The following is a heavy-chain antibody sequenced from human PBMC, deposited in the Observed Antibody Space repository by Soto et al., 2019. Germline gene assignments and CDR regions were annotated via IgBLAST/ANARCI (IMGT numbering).Heavy chain of an antibody. Sequence: EVQLVESGGGLVQPGGSLRLSCAASGFTFSNYWMHWVRQAPGKGLVWVSRINSDGSSTSYADSVKGRFTMSRDNAKDTLYLQMNGLRAEDTAVYYCARDWSYGSGSWSSYYFDYWGQGTLVTVSS. CDR2: INSDGSST. CDR1: GFTFSNYW. V-gene: IGHV3-74*01. D-gene: IGHD3-10*01. CDR3: ARDWSYGSGSWSSYYFDY. J-gene: IGHJ4*02.